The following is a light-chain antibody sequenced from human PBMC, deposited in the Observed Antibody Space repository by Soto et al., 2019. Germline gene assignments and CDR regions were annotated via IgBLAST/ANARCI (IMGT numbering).Light chain of an antibody. CDR3: CSYAGYYTWV. CDR2: EVS. J-gene: IGLJ3*02. CDR1: NRDVGGYNY. Sequence: QSVLTQPASVSGTPGQSIIISCTGTNRDVGGYNYVSWYQQHPGKAPKLVISEVSNRPSGVSNRFSGSKSGNTASLTISGLQAEDGADYYCCSYAGYYTWVFGGGTKLTVL. V-gene: IGLV2-14*01.